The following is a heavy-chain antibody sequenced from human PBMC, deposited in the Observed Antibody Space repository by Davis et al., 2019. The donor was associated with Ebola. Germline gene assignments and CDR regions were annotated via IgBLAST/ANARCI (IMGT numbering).Heavy chain of an antibody. CDR2: IYTGDSDT. CDR3: ARPLAARRGDAFDI. Sequence: GESLKISCKDSGNSFSSHWIGWVRQMPGKGLEWMGIIYTGDSDTRYSPSFRGQVTISADKSIKTAFLQWSSLKASDAAMYYCARPLAARRGDAFDIWGQGTMVTVSS. V-gene: IGHV5-51*01. D-gene: IGHD6-13*01. J-gene: IGHJ3*02. CDR1: GNSFSSHW.